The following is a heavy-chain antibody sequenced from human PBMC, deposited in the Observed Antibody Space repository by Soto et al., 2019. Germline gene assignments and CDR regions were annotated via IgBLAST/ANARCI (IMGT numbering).Heavy chain of an antibody. J-gene: IGHJ4*02. CDR1: GGTFSKYT. Sequence: QVQLAQSGAEVKKPGSSVKVSCKASGGTFSKYTISWVRQAPGQGLEWMGGILPIFGTANYAQKFQGRVTITADESASTAYMELSSLRSDDTAVYYCARDAYRGYGIDDWGQGTLVTVSS. CDR3: ARDAYRGYGIDD. D-gene: IGHD5-12*01. CDR2: ILPIFGTA. V-gene: IGHV1-69*01.